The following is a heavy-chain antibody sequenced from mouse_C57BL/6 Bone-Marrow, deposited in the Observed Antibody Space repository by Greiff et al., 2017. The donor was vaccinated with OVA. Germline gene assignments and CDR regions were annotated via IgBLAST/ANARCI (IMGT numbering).Heavy chain of an antibody. CDR2: ISSGGSYT. CDR1: GFTFSSYG. D-gene: IGHD1-1*01. CDR3: ARHGDYGSFFDY. J-gene: IGHJ2*01. V-gene: IGHV5-6*01. Sequence: EVQGVESGGDLVKPGGSLKLSCAASGFTFSSYGMSCVRQTPDKRLEWVATISSGGSYTYYPDSCNERFTICRDNAKNTLYLQLSSLKSEDTAMYYCARHGDYGSFFDYWGQGTTLTVSS.